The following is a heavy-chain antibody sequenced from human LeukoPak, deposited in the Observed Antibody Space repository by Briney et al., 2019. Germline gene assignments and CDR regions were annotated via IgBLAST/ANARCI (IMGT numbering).Heavy chain of an antibody. D-gene: IGHD3-3*01. CDR3: ARDKRDYDFWSGYYYFDY. CDR2: IVVGSGNT. Sequence: SVKVSCKASGFTFSSSAMQWVRQARGQRLEWIGWIVVGSGNTNYAQKFQERVTIKRDMSTSTAYMELSSLRSEDTAVYYCARDKRDYDFWSGYYYFDYWGQGTLVTVSS. J-gene: IGHJ4*02. V-gene: IGHV1-58*02. CDR1: GFTFSSSA.